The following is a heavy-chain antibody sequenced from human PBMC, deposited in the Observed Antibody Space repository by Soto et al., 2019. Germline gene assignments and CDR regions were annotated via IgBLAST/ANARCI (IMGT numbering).Heavy chain of an antibody. J-gene: IGHJ4*02. D-gene: IGHD3-16*02. CDR3: ARDTFGGVIVRGGYFDY. CDR2: INAGNGNT. Sequence: QVQLVQSGAEVKKPGASVKVSCKASGYTFTSYAMHWVRQAPGQRLEWMGWINAGNGNTKYSQKFQGRVTITRDTSASTAYMERSSLRSEDTAVYYCARDTFGGVIVRGGYFDYWGQGTLVTVSS. CDR1: GYTFTSYA. V-gene: IGHV1-3*01.